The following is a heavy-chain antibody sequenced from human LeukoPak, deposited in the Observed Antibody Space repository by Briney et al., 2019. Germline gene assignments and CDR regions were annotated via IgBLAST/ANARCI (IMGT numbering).Heavy chain of an antibody. CDR3: AKARGFTVTTSFDY. V-gene: IGHV3-23*01. D-gene: IGHD4-17*01. Sequence: GGSLRLSCAAFGFTVSSNYMSWVRQAPGKGLEWVSGISVSGDNTYSADSVKGRFTISRDNSKNTLYLQMNIVRAEDTAVYYCAKARGFTVTTSFDYWGQGSLVTVSS. CDR1: GFTVSSNY. J-gene: IGHJ4*02. CDR2: ISVSGDNT.